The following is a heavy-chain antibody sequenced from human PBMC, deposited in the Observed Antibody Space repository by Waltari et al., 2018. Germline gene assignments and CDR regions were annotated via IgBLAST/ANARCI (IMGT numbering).Heavy chain of an antibody. CDR2: IYSSGTS. D-gene: IGHD3-10*01. CDR1: GGSLASYF. J-gene: IGHJ4*02. CDR3: ARDRGLESRDGPEYYFDY. V-gene: IGHV4-59*01. Sequence: QVQLQQSGPGLVKPSETLSLTCSVSGGSLASYFWCCIRPPPGKGLEWIGYIYSSGTSNANPSLKSRVTISVDKSKNQFSLKLSSVTAADTAVYYCARDRGLESRDGPEYYFDYWGQGTLVTVSS.